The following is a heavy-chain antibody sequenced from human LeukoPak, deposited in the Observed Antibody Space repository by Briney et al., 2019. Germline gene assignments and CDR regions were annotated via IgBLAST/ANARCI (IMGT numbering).Heavy chain of an antibody. V-gene: IGHV1-69*13. CDR1: GGTFSRYA. J-gene: IGHJ6*03. CDR3: ATSEQSAVMPIIDYYYYMDV. Sequence: ASVKVSCKVSGGTFSRYAINWVRQARGQGLEWMGGIIPVFETTNYAQKFQGRVTITADESTSTVYMELSSLTSEDTAVFYCATSEQSAVMPIIDYYYYMDVWGKGATVTISS. CDR2: IIPVFETT. D-gene: IGHD1-14*01.